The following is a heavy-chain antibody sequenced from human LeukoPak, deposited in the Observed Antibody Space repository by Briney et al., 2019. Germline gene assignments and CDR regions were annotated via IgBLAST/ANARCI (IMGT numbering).Heavy chain of an antibody. Sequence: GRSLRLSCAASGFTFSSYGMHWVRQAPGKGPEWVAVIWYDGSNEYYADSVKGRFTISRDNSKNMLYLQMISLRAEDTAVYYCAKRGAYYFDYWGQGTLVTVCS. J-gene: IGHJ4*02. D-gene: IGHD3-10*01. CDR1: GFTFSSYG. V-gene: IGHV3-33*06. CDR3: AKRGAYYFDY. CDR2: IWYDGSNE.